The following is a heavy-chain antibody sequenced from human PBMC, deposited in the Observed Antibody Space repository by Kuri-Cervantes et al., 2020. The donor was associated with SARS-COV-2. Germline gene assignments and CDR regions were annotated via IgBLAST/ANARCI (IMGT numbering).Heavy chain of an antibody. CDR1: GFTFSSYA. Sequence: LSLTCAASGFTFSSYAMHWVRQAPGKGLEWVAVIWYDGSNKYYADSVKGRFTISRDNSKNTLYLQMNSLRAEDTAVYYCARGRIMITFGGVEPSDYWGQGTLVTVSS. CDR3: ARGRIMITFGGVEPSDY. J-gene: IGHJ4*02. CDR2: IWYDGSNK. V-gene: IGHV3-33*08. D-gene: IGHD3-16*01.